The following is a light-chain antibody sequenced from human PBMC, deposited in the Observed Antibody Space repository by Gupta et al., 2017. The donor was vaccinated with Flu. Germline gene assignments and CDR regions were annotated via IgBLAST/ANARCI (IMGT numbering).Light chain of an antibody. J-gene: IGKJ2*01. CDR1: QSLLYSDGNNY. Sequence: DVVLTQSPLSLPVTLGQSASISCRSSQSLLYSDGNNYLNWFQQRPGQSPRRLIYKVSNRDSGVTDRFSGGGLDTDFTLKISRGEGEDVGIYCVTQGTEWYTFGQGTKLEIK. V-gene: IGKV2-30*01. CDR3: TQGTEWYT. CDR2: KVS.